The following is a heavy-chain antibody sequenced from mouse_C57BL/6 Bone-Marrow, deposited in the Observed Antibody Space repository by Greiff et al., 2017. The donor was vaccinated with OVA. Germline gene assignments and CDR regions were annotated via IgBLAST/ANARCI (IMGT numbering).Heavy chain of an antibody. D-gene: IGHD3-2*02. CDR3: ARGTAQATAWFAY. V-gene: IGHV1-69*01. CDR1: GYTFTSYW. CDR2: IDPSDSYT. Sequence: VQLQQPGAELVMPGASVKLSCKASGYTFTSYWMHWVKQRPGQGLEWIGEIDPSDSYTNYNQKFKGKSTLTVDKSSSTAYMQLSSLTSEDSAVYYCARGTAQATAWFAYWGQGTLVTVSA. J-gene: IGHJ3*01.